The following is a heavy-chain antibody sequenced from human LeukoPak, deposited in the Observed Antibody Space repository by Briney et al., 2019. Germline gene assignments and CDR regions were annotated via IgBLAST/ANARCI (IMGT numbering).Heavy chain of an antibody. J-gene: IGHJ4*02. CDR3: ARHGGYYSDYFDY. Sequence: PSETLSLTCTVSGGSISSYYGSGIRQPPGKGREGIGYIYTSGSTNYNPSLKSRVTISVDTSKNQFSLKLSSVTAADTAVYYCARHGGYYSDYFDYWGQGTLVTVSS. V-gene: IGHV4-4*09. CDR2: IYTSGST. CDR1: GGSISSYY. D-gene: IGHD3-22*01.